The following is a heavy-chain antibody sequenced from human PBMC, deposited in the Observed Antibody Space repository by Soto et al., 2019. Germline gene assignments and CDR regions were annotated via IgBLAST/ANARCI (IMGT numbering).Heavy chain of an antibody. D-gene: IGHD6-19*01. CDR1: GFTFSSYS. V-gene: IGHV3-48*01. J-gene: IGHJ5*02. Sequence: GESLRLSCTASGFTFSSYSMNWVRQAPGKGLEWVSYISSSSSTIYYADSVKGRFTISRDNAKNSLYLQMNSLRAEDTAVYYCARDTGGAAYSSGWFGHWGQGT. CDR2: ISSSSSTI. CDR3: ARDTGGAAYSSGWFGH.